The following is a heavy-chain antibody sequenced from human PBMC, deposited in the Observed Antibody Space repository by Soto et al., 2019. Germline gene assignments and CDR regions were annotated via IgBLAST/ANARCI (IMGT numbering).Heavy chain of an antibody. Sequence: GSLRLSCAASGFTFSSYAMHWVRQAPGKGLEWVAVISYDGSNKYYADSVKGRFTISRDNSKNTLYLQMNSLRAEDTAVYYCARDVGAILEPTKYYYYYGMDVWGQGTTVTVSS. CDR3: ARDVGAILEPTKYYYYYGMDV. V-gene: IGHV3-30-3*01. CDR2: ISYDGSNK. CDR1: GFTFSSYA. D-gene: IGHD1-1*01. J-gene: IGHJ6*02.